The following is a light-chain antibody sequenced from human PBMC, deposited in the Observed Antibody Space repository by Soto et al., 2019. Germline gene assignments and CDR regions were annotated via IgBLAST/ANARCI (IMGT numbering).Light chain of an antibody. CDR3: QQLNSYNRT. CDR2: AAS. Sequence: DIQLTQSPSFLSASVGDRVTITCRASQGISSYLAWYQQTPGKAPKLLIYAASTLQSGVPSRFSGSESGTEFTLTISSLQPEDFATYYCQQLNSYNRTFGQGTRREIK. V-gene: IGKV1-9*01. J-gene: IGKJ5*01. CDR1: QGISSY.